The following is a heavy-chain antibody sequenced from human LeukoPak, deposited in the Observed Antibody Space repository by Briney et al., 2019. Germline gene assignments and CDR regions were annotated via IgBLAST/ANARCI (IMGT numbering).Heavy chain of an antibody. CDR3: ARDHVGRDGYNPPHY. Sequence: SETLSLTCTVSGGSISSGSYYWSWIRQPTGKGLEWIGRIYTSGSTNYNPSLKSRVTISVDTSKNQFSLKLSSVTAADTAVYYCARDHVGRDGYNPPHYWGQGTLVTVSS. J-gene: IGHJ4*02. V-gene: IGHV4-61*02. CDR2: IYTSGST. D-gene: IGHD5-24*01. CDR1: GGSISSGSYY.